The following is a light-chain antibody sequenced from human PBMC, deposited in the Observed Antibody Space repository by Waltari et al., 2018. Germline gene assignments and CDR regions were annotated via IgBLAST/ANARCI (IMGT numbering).Light chain of an antibody. CDR2: VNSDGSH. J-gene: IGLJ3*02. Sequence: QLVLTQSPSASASLGASVKLTCTLSSGHTCYAIAWHPQQPEKGPRYLMKVNSDGSHHKRDEIPDRFSCSSSGAERYLIISSLQSDDEADYYCQTWGSGIQVFGGGTKLTVL. V-gene: IGLV4-69*01. CDR1: SGHTCYA. CDR3: QTWGSGIQV.